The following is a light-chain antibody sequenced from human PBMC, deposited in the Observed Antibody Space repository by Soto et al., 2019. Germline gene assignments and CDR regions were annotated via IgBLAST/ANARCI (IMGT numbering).Light chain of an antibody. J-gene: IGLJ1*01. V-gene: IGLV2-14*01. Sequence: QSVLTQPASVSGSPGQSITISCTGTSSDVGGYNYVSWYQQHPGKAPKLMIYDVSNRPSGVSNRFSGSKSGNTASLTISGLQAEDEADYYCSSYTSSSTQDFGTGTKVTV. CDR3: SSYTSSSTQD. CDR1: SSDVGGYNY. CDR2: DVS.